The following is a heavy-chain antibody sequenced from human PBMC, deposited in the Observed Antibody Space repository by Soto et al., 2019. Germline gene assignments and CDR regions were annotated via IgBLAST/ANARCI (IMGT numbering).Heavy chain of an antibody. D-gene: IGHD2-2*01. J-gene: IGHJ4*02. V-gene: IGHV1-18*01. Sequence: ASVKVSCKASGYTFSNSGTTWVRQAPGQGLEWMGWISAYNGDTNYAQNLQGRVTMTIDKSTSTAYMELRSLRSDDTAVYYCARVEKYCTSTNCLDYWGQGTLVTVSS. CDR1: GYTFSNSG. CDR3: ARVEKYCTSTNCLDY. CDR2: ISAYNGDT.